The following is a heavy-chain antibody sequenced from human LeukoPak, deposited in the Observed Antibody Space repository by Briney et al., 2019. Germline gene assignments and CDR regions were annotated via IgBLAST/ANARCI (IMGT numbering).Heavy chain of an antibody. CDR1: GFTFSSYT. V-gene: IGHV3-23*01. D-gene: IGHD7-27*01. CDR2: ITTSDGNT. Sequence: GGSLRLSCAASGFTFSSYTMSWVRQAPGKGLEWVSTITTSDGNTYYADSVKGRFTVSRDNSKNTLYLQMNSLGAEDTAVYYCAKDGGLWVSAHWGDSWGRGTLVTVSS. CDR3: AKDGGLWVSAHWGDS. J-gene: IGHJ4*02.